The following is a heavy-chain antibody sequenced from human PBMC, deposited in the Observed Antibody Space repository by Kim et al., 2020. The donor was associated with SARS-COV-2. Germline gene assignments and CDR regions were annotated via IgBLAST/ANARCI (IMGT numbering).Heavy chain of an antibody. D-gene: IGHD6-13*01. CDR2: IRSKAYGGTT. Sequence: GGSLRLSCTASGFTFGDYAMSWFRQAPGKGLEWVGFIRSKAYGGTTEYAASVKGRFTISRDDSKSIAYLQMNSLKTEDTAVYYCTRVDSSSWYYYMDVWGKGTTVTVSS. CDR1: GFTFGDYA. J-gene: IGHJ6*03. CDR3: TRVDSSSWYYYMDV. V-gene: IGHV3-49*03.